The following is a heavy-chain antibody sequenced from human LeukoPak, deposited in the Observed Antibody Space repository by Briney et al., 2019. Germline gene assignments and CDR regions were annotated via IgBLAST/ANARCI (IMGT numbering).Heavy chain of an antibody. J-gene: IGHJ6*02. CDR2: IYPGDSDT. V-gene: IGHV5-51*01. CDR3: ARQRTYCSSTSCYPYGMDV. CDR1: GYSFTSYW. Sequence: GESLKISCKGSGYSFTSYWIGWVRQMPGKGPEWMGIIYPGDSDTRYSPSFQGQVTISADKSISTAYLQWSSLKASDTAMYYCARQRTYCSSTSCYPYGMDVWGQGTTVTVSS. D-gene: IGHD2-2*01.